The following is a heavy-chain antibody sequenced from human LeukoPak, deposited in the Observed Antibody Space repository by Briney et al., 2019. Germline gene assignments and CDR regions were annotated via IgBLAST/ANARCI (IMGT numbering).Heavy chain of an antibody. J-gene: IGHJ4*02. V-gene: IGHV4-39*07. CDR1: GGSISSSSYY. Sequence: SETLSLTCTVSGGSISSSSYYWGWIRQPPGKGLEWIGSIYYSENTYYNPSLKSRVTISLDMSKSHFSLKLSSVTAADTAVYYCARYHNGYDDYWGQGTLVTVSS. CDR3: ARYHNGYDDY. D-gene: IGHD5-12*01. CDR2: IYYSENT.